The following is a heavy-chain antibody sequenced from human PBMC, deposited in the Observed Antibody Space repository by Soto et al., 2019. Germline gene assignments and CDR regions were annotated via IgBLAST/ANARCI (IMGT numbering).Heavy chain of an antibody. CDR1: GFTFSSYD. CDR3: AREVITGTTSYYYYYMDV. J-gene: IGHJ6*03. V-gene: IGHV3-13*01. CDR2: IGTAGDT. Sequence: PGGSLRLSCAASGFTFSSYDMHWVRQATGKGLEWVSAIGTAGDTYYPGSVKGRFTISRENAKNSLYLQMNSLRAGDTAVYYCAREVITGTTSYYYYYMDVWGKGTTVTVSS. D-gene: IGHD1-7*01.